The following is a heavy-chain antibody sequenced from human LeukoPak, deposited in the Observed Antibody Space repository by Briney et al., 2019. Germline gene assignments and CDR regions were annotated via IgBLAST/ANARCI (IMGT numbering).Heavy chain of an antibody. CDR2: IYTSGST. Sequence: PSETLSLTCTVSGYSISSGYYWGWIRQPAGKGLEWIGRIYTSGSTNYNPSLKSRVTMSVDTSKNQFSLKLSSVTAADTAVYYCARAGRGADYWGQGTLVTVSS. CDR1: GYSISSGYY. J-gene: IGHJ4*02. V-gene: IGHV4-4*07. CDR3: ARAGRGADY. D-gene: IGHD1-26*01.